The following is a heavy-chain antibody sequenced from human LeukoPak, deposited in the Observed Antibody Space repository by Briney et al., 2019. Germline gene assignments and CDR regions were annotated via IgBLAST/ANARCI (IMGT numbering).Heavy chain of an antibody. CDR3: AGASTMIVDT. D-gene: IGHD3-22*01. CDR2: ISSSGSTI. J-gene: IGHJ5*02. Sequence: GGSLRLSCAASGFTFRAYGMHWVRQAPGKGLEWVSYISSSGSTIYYADSVKGRFTISRDNAKNSLYLQMNSLRAEDTAVYYCAGASTMIVDTWGQGTLVTVSS. CDR1: GFTFRAYG. V-gene: IGHV3-48*04.